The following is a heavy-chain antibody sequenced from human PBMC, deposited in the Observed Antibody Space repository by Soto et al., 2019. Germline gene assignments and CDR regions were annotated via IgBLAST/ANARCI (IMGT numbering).Heavy chain of an antibody. CDR1: GYTFTSSD. CDR3: ARGGCIGTSCYPYYYYAMDV. J-gene: IGHJ6*02. CDR2: MNPNSGNT. V-gene: IGHV1-8*01. D-gene: IGHD2-2*01. Sequence: QVQLVQSGAEVKKPGASVKVSCKASGYTFTSSDITWVRQATGQGLEWMGWMNPNSGNTGYAQQFQGRVTMTRNTSIRTAYMELSSLRSEDTAVYYCARGGCIGTSCYPYYYYAMDVWGQGTTVTVSS.